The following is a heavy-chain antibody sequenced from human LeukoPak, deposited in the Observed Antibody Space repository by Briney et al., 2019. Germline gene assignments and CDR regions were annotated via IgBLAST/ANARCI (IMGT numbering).Heavy chain of an antibody. CDR3: ARAAVTTSRYFQH. CDR2: IYNSGHT. CDR1: GGSISNYY. D-gene: IGHD4-17*01. J-gene: IGHJ1*01. V-gene: IGHV4-59*01. Sequence: SETLSLTCTVAGGSISNYYWSWIRQPPGKGLEWIGYIYNSGHTNYNPSLKSRVTISEDTSKNQLSLKLSSVTAADTAVYYCARAAVTTSRYFQHWGQGTLVTVSS.